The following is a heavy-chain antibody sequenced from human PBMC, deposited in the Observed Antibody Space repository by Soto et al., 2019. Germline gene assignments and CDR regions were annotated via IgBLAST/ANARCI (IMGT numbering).Heavy chain of an antibody. CDR2: IRSKAYGGTT. CDR3: TRDRSSAKWEFDY. D-gene: IGHD1-26*01. J-gene: IGHJ4*02. V-gene: IGHV3-49*03. CDR1: GFTFGDYA. Sequence: PGGSLRLSCTASGFTFGDYAMSWFRQAPGKGLEWVGFIRSKAYGGTTEYAASVKGRFTISRDDSKSIAYLQMNSLKTEDTAVYYCTRDRSSAKWEFDYWGQGTLVTVSS.